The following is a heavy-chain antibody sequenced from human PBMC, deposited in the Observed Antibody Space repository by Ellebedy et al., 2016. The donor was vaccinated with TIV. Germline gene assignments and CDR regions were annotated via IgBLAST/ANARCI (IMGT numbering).Heavy chain of an antibody. J-gene: IGHJ5*01. V-gene: IGHV3-66*01. CDR1: GFTVGGNY. CDR2: MYTGGDT. Sequence: GESLKISCAASGFTVGGNYMSWVRQPPGKGLEWVSLMYTGGDTYYADSVKGRFIFSRDNSKNTMYLQMNNLRAEDTAVYYCARGPNSDSWGQGTLVTVSS. CDR3: ARGPNSDS.